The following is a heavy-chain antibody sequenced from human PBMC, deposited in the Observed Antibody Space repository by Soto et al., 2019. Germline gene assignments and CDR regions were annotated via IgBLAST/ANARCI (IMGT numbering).Heavy chain of an antibody. CDR1: GGTFNNYA. CDR2: IIPIFGSA. Sequence: GASVKVSCKASGGTFNNYAISWVRQAPGQGLEWMGGIIPIFGSANYAQKFQGRVTITADRSTGTAYMEMNGLTSEDTAVYYCARDFASRYDRSGYHFVPVFDYWGQGTLVTSPQ. V-gene: IGHV1-69*06. CDR3: ARDFASRYDRSGYHFVPVFDY. J-gene: IGHJ4*02. D-gene: IGHD3-22*01.